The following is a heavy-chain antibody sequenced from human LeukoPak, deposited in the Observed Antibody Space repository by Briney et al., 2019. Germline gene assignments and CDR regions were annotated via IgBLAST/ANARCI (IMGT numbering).Heavy chain of an antibody. J-gene: IGHJ4*02. V-gene: IGHV3-74*01. D-gene: IGHD2-15*01. CDR1: GFTFSSYN. Sequence: GGSLRLSCAASGFTFSSYNMNWVRQAPGKGLVWVSRINGDGSSPSYADSVKGRFTISRDNSKNTLYLQMNNLSAEDTAVYYCARETSGSFPYWGQGTLVTVSS. CDR2: INGDGSSP. CDR3: ARETSGSFPY.